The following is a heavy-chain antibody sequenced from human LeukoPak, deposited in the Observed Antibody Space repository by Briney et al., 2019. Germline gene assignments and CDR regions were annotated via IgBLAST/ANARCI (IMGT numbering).Heavy chain of an antibody. Sequence: ASVKVSCKASGYNFYGYFIHWVRQAPGLGLEWMGWINPNSGGTNYAQQFQGRDTMTRDTSSSIVYMELSSLGSDDTAMYYCARPAVVPSAMDLEYWGQGTLVSVSS. D-gene: IGHD2-2*01. J-gene: IGHJ4*02. V-gene: IGHV1-2*02. CDR3: ARPAVVPSAMDLEY. CDR1: GYNFYGYF. CDR2: INPNSGGT.